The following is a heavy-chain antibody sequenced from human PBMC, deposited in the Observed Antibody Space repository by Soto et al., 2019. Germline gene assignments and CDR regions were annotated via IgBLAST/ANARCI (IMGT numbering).Heavy chain of an antibody. Sequence: SQTLSLTCAISGDSVSSNSAAWNWIRQSPSRGLEWLGMTYYRSKWYNDYAVSVKSRITINPDTSKNQFYLQLNSVTPEDTAVYYCASVTNWGPSDAFDIWGQGTMVTVSS. V-gene: IGHV6-1*01. D-gene: IGHD7-27*01. CDR3: ASVTNWGPSDAFDI. J-gene: IGHJ3*02. CDR1: GDSVSSNSAA. CDR2: TYYRSKWYN.